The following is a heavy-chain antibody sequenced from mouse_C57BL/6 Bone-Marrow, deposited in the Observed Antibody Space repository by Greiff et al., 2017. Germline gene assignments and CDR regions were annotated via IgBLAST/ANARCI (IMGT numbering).Heavy chain of an antibody. D-gene: IGHD1-1*01. CDR1: GYTFTSYW. J-gene: IGHJ1*01. Sequence: QVQLQQSGAELAKPGASVKLSCKASGYTFTSYWMHWVKQRPGQGLEWIGYINPSSGYTKYNQKFKDKATLTADKSSSTAYMQLSSLTYEDSAVYYSERGVYYYGSRYVDCGFDVWGAGTTVTVSS. V-gene: IGHV1-7*01. CDR2: INPSSGYT. CDR3: ERGVYYYGSRYVDCGFDV.